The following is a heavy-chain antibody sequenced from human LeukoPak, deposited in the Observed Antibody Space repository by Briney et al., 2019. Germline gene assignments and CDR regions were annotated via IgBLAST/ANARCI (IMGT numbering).Heavy chain of an antibody. CDR3: ARATPVGTYYYGSGSYSWFDP. Sequence: PSGTLSLICAVSGGSISSSNWWSWVRQPPGKGLEWIGEIYHSGSTNYNPSLKSRVTISVDKSKNQFSLKLSSVTAADTAVYYCARATPVGTYYYGSGSYSWFDPWGQGTLVTVSS. V-gene: IGHV4-4*02. J-gene: IGHJ5*02. D-gene: IGHD3-10*01. CDR2: IYHSGST. CDR1: GGSISSSNW.